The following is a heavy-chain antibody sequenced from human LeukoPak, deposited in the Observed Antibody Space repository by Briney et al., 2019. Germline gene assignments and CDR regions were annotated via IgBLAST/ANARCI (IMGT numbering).Heavy chain of an antibody. Sequence: ASVKVSCKASGYTFTSYYMHWVRQAPGQGLEWMGWINPNSGGTNYAQKFQGRVTMTRDTSISTAYMELSRLRSDDTAVYYCARVDTAMATVPDYWGQGTLVTVSS. CDR3: ARVDTAMATVPDY. CDR1: GYTFTSYY. D-gene: IGHD5-18*01. J-gene: IGHJ4*02. V-gene: IGHV1-2*02. CDR2: INPNSGGT.